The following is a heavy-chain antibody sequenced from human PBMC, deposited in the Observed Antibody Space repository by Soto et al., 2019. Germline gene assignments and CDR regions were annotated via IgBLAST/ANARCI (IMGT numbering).Heavy chain of an antibody. CDR3: ARARVRHGSVSPYFYDYDGMDV. V-gene: IGHV1-69*01. Sequence: QVQLVQSGAEVKKPGSSVKVSCKASGGTFSSYAISWVRQAPGHGLEWMGAIIPIFGTANYAQKFQGRVTITADESTRTAYMELSSLRYEDTAVYYCARARVRHGSVSPYFYDYDGMDVWGQGTTVTVSS. D-gene: IGHD3-10*01. CDR2: IIPIFGTA. CDR1: GGTFSSYA. J-gene: IGHJ6*02.